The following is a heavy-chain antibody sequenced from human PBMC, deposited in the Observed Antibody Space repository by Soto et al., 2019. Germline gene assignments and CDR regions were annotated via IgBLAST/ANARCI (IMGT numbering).Heavy chain of an antibody. CDR2: INSGNGKT. CDR3: AREWAEITVFDI. Sequence: ASVKVSCKGSGYTFKAYAMHWVRQAPGHRLEWMGWINSGNGKTKYSQKFQDRVTITSDTSAKTAYMELRSLGSEDTAVYYCAREWAEITVFDIWGQGTMVTVSS. D-gene: IGHD1-20*01. V-gene: IGHV1-3*01. CDR1: GYTFKAYA. J-gene: IGHJ3*02.